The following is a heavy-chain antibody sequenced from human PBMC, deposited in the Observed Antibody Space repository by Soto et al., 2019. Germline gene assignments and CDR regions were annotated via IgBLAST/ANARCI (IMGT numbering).Heavy chain of an antibody. D-gene: IGHD5-12*01. CDR2: IYYTGST. CDR3: GRHSGGYNGFDFSY. CDR1: GGSISSYY. V-gene: IGHV4-59*08. J-gene: IGHJ4*02. Sequence: SETLSLTCTVSGGSISSYYWSWIRQPPGKGLEWIGYIYYTGSTNYNPSLKSRVTISVDTSKNQFSLSLTSVTAADTAVYYCGRHSGGYNGFDFSYWGQGALVTVSS.